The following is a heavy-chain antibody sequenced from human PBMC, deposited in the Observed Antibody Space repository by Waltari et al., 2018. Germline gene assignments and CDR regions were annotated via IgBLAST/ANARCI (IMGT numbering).Heavy chain of an antibody. CDR3: ARDLLTPSVSYFGMDL. J-gene: IGHJ6*02. D-gene: IGHD4-4*01. V-gene: IGHV3-74*01. CDR1: GFTFSSYW. Sequence: EVQVVESGGGLVQPGGPLRLSCEASGFTFSSYWLHWVRQAPGKGLVWVSRIDNDGRTAKYADSVRGRFTVSRDNARNTLYLQMNSLRAEDTAVYYCARDLLTPSVSYFGMDLWGQGTTVTVSS. CDR2: IDNDGRTA.